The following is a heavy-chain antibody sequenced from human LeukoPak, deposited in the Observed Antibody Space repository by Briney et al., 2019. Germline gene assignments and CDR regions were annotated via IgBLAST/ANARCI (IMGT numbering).Heavy chain of an antibody. J-gene: IGHJ4*02. D-gene: IGHD5-18*01. Sequence: GGSLRLSCAASGFTFSSYWMSWVRQAPAKGLEWVANIKKDGSEKYYVDSVKGRFTISRDNAKTSLYLQMISLRAEDTAVYYCARHLSGVTGYTYGRGIDYWGQGTLVTVSS. V-gene: IGHV3-7*01. CDR1: GFTFSSYW. CDR2: IKKDGSEK. CDR3: ARHLSGVTGYTYGRGIDY.